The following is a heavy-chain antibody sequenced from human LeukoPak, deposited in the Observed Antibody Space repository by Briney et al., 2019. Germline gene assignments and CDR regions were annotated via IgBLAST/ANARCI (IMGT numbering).Heavy chain of an antibody. CDR1: GYTSTTYY. CDR3: ARLEVVVAEALDY. Sequence: ASVKVSCKASGYTSTTYYIHWVRQAPGQGLEWMGIINPSGGTTSYAQKFQGRVTMTRDMSTSTVYMELSSLRSEDTAVYYCARLEVVVAEALDYWGQGTLVTVSS. CDR2: INPSGGTT. D-gene: IGHD2-15*01. J-gene: IGHJ4*02. V-gene: IGHV1-46*01.